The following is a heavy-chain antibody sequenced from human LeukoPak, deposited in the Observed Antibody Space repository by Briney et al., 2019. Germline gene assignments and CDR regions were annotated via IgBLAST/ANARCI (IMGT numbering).Heavy chain of an antibody. CDR3: ARVDTAMVIDY. V-gene: IGHV1-18*01. CDR2: ISAYNGNT. CDR1: GYTFTSYG. J-gene: IGHJ4*02. D-gene: IGHD5-18*01. Sequence: ASVKVSCKASGYTFTSYGISWVRQAPGQGLEWMGWISAYNGNTNYAQKLQGRVTVTTDTSTSTAYMELSSLRSEDTAVYYCARVDTAMVIDYWGQGTLVTVSS.